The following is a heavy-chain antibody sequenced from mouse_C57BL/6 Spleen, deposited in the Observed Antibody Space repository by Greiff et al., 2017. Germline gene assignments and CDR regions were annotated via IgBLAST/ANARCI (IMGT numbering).Heavy chain of an antibody. J-gene: IGHJ3*01. Sequence: EVKLMESEGGLVQPGSSMKLSCTASGFTFSDYYMAWVRQVPEKGLEWVANINYDGSSTYYLGSLKSRFIISRGNAKNLLYLQMSSLKSEDPATYFCARGGRSGAWFAYWGQGTLVTVSA. V-gene: IGHV5-16*01. CDR1: GFTFSDYY. CDR2: INYDGSST. D-gene: IGHD3-1*01. CDR3: ARGGRSGAWFAY.